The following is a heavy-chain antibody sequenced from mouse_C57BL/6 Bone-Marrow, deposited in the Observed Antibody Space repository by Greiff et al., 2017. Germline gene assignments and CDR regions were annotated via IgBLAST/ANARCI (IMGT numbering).Heavy chain of an antibody. V-gene: IGHV1-72*01. Sequence: VQLQQPGAELVKPGASVKLSCKASGYTFTSYWMHWVKQRPGRGLEWIGRIDPNSGGTKYNEKFKSKATLTVDKPSSTAYMQLSSLTSADSAVYYCARWGTTVVATDWYFDVWGTGTTVTVSS. CDR1: GYTFTSYW. D-gene: IGHD1-1*01. CDR3: ARWGTTVVATDWYFDV. CDR2: IDPNSGGT. J-gene: IGHJ1*03.